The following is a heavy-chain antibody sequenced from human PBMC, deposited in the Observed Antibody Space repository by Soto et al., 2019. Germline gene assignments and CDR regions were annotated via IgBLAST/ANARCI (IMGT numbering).Heavy chain of an antibody. CDR1: GFNFDNYG. V-gene: IGHV3-30*18. CDR3: AKDRVGGTFYTPLGF. J-gene: IGHJ4*02. Sequence: QVQLVESGGGVVQPGGSLRLSCPASGFNFDNYGMHWVRQAPGKGLEWVAVITYDGSFQYYADSVKGRFTTSRDNSKNTLFLHLNTLKPEDTAVYHCAKDRVGGTFYTPLGFWGQGTLVTVSS. CDR2: ITYDGSFQ. D-gene: IGHD1-7*01.